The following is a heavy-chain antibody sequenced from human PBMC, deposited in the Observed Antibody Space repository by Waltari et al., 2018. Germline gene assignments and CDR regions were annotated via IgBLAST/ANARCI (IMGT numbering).Heavy chain of an antibody. D-gene: IGHD6-13*01. CDR3: HLTGRNIVLAGGTPSFYSYMDV. Sequence: QVQVEQSGSEVKRPGASVRLSCTVPGYTVARLSIDWVRQRHAKGLEWMGRLDREDGETTYSQHFQGRITVTEDTSTNTAYMGLRTLVSDDTAVYFCHLTGRNIVLAGGTPSFYSYMDVWGRGTTVTVS. CDR1: GYTVARLS. V-gene: IGHV1-24*01. J-gene: IGHJ6*03. CDR2: LDREDGET.